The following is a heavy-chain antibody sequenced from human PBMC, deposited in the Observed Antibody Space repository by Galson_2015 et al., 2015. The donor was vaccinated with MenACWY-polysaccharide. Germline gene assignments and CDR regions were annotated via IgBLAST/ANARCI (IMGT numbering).Heavy chain of an antibody. Sequence: SLRLSCAASGSTFSDYYMSWIRQAPGKGLEWVSCISGGGRTIYYADSVKGRFAISRDNAKNSLYLQMNSLRAEDTAVYYCARAAWFDYWGQGTLLTVSS. CDR1: GSTFSDYY. V-gene: IGHV3-11*01. CDR3: ARAAWFDY. CDR2: ISGGGRTI. J-gene: IGHJ4*02.